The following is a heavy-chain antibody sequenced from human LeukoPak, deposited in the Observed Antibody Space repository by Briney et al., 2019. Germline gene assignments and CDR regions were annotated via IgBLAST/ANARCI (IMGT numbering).Heavy chain of an antibody. J-gene: IGHJ3*02. D-gene: IGHD3-22*01. V-gene: IGHV4-61*02. Sequence: PSQTLSLTCTVSGGSISSGSYYWSWIRQPAGKGLEWIGRIYTSGSTNYNPSLKSRVTISVDTSKNQFSLKLSSVTAADTAVYYCASMIVSRGAFDIWGQGTMVTVSS. CDR1: GGSISSGSYY. CDR2: IYTSGST. CDR3: ASMIVSRGAFDI.